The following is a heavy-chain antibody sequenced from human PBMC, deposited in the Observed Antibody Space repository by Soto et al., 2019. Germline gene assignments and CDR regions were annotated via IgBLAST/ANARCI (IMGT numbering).Heavy chain of an antibody. Sequence: PGGSLRLSCAASGFTFSSYAMHWVRQAPGKGLEWVAVISYDGSNKYYADSVKGRFTISRDNSKNTLYLQMNSLRAEDTAVYYCAAYYYDSSGYRPDYWGQGTLVTVSS. V-gene: IGHV3-30-3*01. J-gene: IGHJ4*02. CDR1: GFTFSSYA. D-gene: IGHD3-22*01. CDR2: ISYDGSNK. CDR3: AAYYYDSSGYRPDY.